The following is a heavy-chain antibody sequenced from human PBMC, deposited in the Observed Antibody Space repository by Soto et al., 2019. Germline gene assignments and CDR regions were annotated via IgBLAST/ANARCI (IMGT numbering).Heavy chain of an antibody. CDR1: GFTFSSYS. Sequence: PGGSLRLSCAASGFTFSSYSMNWVRQAPGKGLEWVSYISSSSSTIYYADSVKGRFTISRDNAKNSLYLQMNSLRAEDTAVYYCAATIAVAGFSEYFQHWGQGTLVTVSS. V-gene: IGHV3-48*01. J-gene: IGHJ1*01. CDR3: AATIAVAGFSEYFQH. D-gene: IGHD6-19*01. CDR2: ISSSSSTI.